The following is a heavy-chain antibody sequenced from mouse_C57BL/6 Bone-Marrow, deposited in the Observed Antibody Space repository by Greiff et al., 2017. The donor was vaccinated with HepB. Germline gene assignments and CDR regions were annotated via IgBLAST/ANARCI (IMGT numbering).Heavy chain of an antibody. J-gene: IGHJ4*01. CDR2: IHPSDSDT. D-gene: IGHD1-1*01. V-gene: IGHV1-74*01. Sequence: QVQLKESGAELVKPGASVKVSCKASGYTFTSYWMHWVKQRPGQGLEWIGRIHPSDSDTNYNQKFKGKATLTVDKSSSTAYMQLSSLTSEDSAVYYCAIWAYYYGSSPFAMDYWGQGTSVTVSS. CDR1: GYTFTSYW. CDR3: AIWAYYYGSSPFAMDY.